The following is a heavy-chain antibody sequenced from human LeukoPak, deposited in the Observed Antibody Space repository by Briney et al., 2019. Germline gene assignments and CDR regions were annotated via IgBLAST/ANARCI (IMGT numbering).Heavy chain of an antibody. J-gene: IGHJ4*02. CDR3: ARSIGGTYFDY. CDR1: GYSFSTHW. D-gene: IGHD2-21*01. V-gene: IGHV5-51*01. Sequence: GESLKISCKGSGYSFSTHWIAWVRQMPGKGLECMGIIYPGDSDTRYSPSFQGQVTISADKSINTAYLQWSSLKASDTAIYYCARSIGGTYFDYWGQGALVTVSS. CDR2: IYPGDSDT.